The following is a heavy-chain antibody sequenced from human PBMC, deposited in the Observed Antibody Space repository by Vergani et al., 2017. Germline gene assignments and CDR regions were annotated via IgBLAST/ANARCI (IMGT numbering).Heavy chain of an antibody. CDR2: ISAYNGNT. Sequence: QVQLVQSGAEVKKPGASVKVSCKASGYTFTSYGISWVRQAPGQGLEWMGWISAYNGNTNYAQKLQGRVTMTTDTSTSTAYMEPRSLRSDDTAVYYCARNRIAAALYYYYGMDVWGQGTTVTVSS. CDR1: GYTFTSYG. J-gene: IGHJ6*02. CDR3: ARNRIAAALYYYYGMDV. V-gene: IGHV1-18*01. D-gene: IGHD6-13*01.